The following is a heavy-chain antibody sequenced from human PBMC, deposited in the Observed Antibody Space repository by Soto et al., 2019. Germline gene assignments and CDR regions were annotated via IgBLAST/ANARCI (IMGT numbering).Heavy chain of an antibody. CDR3: AREAVLVVITTDDAFDI. Sequence: PVGSLRLSCAASGFTFSSYWMSWVRQAPGKGLEWVANIKQDGSEKYYVDSVKGRFTISRDNAKNSLYLQMNSLRAEDTAVYYCAREAVLVVITTDDAFDIWGQGTMVTVSS. CDR2: IKQDGSEK. V-gene: IGHV3-7*03. J-gene: IGHJ3*02. CDR1: GFTFSSYW. D-gene: IGHD3-22*01.